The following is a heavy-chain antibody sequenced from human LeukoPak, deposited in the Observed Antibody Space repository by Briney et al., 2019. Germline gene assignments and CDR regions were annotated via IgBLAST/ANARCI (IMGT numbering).Heavy chain of an antibody. J-gene: IGHJ2*01. CDR2: ITRSGNI. V-gene: IGHV4-34*01. Sequence: SETLSLTCGVYGGSFSDYYWSWIRQPPGKGLEWLGEITRSGNINYNPSLKSRVSISVDTSKKQAYLRLRYVTAADTAVYYCARLDQLEQGFWYFDLWGRGTLVSVSS. CDR3: ARLDQLEQGFWYFDL. CDR1: GGSFSDYY. D-gene: IGHD1/OR15-1a*01.